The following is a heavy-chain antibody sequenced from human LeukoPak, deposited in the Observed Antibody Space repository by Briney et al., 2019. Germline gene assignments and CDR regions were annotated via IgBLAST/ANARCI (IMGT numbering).Heavy chain of an antibody. CDR2: IWYDGSNK. Sequence: QPGGSLRLSCAASGFTFSSYAMSWVRQAPGQGLEWVTFIWYDGSNKYYADSVKGRFTISRDNSKNTLYLQMNSLRAEDTAVYYCAKDVVNLNNYYDSSGYVPDAFDIWGQGTMVTVSS. D-gene: IGHD3-22*01. CDR3: AKDVVNLNNYYDSSGYVPDAFDI. CDR1: GFTFSSYA. V-gene: IGHV3-30*02. J-gene: IGHJ3*02.